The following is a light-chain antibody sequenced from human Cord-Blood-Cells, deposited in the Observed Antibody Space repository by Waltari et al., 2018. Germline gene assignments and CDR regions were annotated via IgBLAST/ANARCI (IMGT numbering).Light chain of an antibody. V-gene: IGKV3-11*01. CDR2: EPS. CDR3: QQRSNWPPT. Sequence: EIVLTPSPATLPLPPGDRATLSSRVSQRVSIYLAWYLQKPGQAPRLLIYEPSNKATGIPARFSGSGSGTDFTLTISSLEPEEFAVYYCQQRSNWPPTFGQGTKVEIK. J-gene: IGKJ1*01. CDR1: QRVSIY.